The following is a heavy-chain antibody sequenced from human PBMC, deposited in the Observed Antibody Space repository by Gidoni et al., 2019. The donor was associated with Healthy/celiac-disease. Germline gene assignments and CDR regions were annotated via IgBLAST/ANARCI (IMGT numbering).Heavy chain of an antibody. CDR2: ISGSGGGI. CDR3: ALGVVVVPAAYYDY. D-gene: IGHD2-2*01. CDR1: GFTFRSFA. J-gene: IGHJ4*02. Sequence: EVQLLESGGGLVQPGGSLRLSGAASGFTFRSFAMSWVRQAPGKGLEWVSAISGSGGGIYYADSVKGRFTISRDNSKNTLYLQMNSLRAEDAALYYCALGVVVVPAAYYDYWGQGTLVTVSS. V-gene: IGHV3-23*01.